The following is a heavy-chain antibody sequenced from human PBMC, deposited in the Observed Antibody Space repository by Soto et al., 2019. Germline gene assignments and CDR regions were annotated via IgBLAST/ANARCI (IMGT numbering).Heavy chain of an antibody. CDR1: GDYIRPYY. D-gene: IGHD2-21*01. Sequence: SETLSLICHVSGDYIRPYYWTWIRQPPGKGLEWIAYLHDDGIANYNPSLKSRVTISLDTSSNEFSLRLNSVTAADTAVYFCAGHMWRNRVVVYDGFDIWGHGTMVTVSS. V-gene: IGHV4-59*08. J-gene: IGHJ3*02. CDR2: LHDDGIA. CDR3: AGHMWRNRVVVYDGFDI.